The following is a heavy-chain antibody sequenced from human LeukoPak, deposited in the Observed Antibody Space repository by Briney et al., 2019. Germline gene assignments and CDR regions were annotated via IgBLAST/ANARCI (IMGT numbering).Heavy chain of an antibody. CDR1: GFIFSRYI. D-gene: IGHD6-13*01. J-gene: IGHJ4*02. CDR2: ISSTSTYI. Sequence: GGSLRLSCAASGFIFSRYIMNWVRQAPGKGLEWVSSISSTSTYIYYADSVKGRFTISRDNAKKSLYLQMNSLRADDTAVYYCTRDEDEELVRDYWGQGTLVTVSS. CDR3: TRDEDEELVRDY. V-gene: IGHV3-21*01.